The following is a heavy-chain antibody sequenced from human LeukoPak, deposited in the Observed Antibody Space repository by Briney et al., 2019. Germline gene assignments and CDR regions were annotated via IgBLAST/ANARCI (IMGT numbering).Heavy chain of an antibody. D-gene: IGHD3-10*01. J-gene: IGHJ4*02. CDR3: ARHLGEIDY. CDR2: IYYSGST. Sequence: PSETLSLTCTISGGSISSSRYYWGWIRQPPGKGLEWIGYIYYSGSTYYNPSLKSRVTISVDTSKNQFSLKLSSVTAADTAVYYCARHLGEIDYWGQGTLVTVSS. V-gene: IGHV4-31*03. CDR1: GGSISSSRYY.